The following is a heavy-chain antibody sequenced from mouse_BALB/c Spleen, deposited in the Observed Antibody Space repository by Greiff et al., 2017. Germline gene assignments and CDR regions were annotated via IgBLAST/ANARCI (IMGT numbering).Heavy chain of an antibody. D-gene: IGHD1-1*01. V-gene: IGHV1-5*01. J-gene: IGHJ1*01. CDR1: GYSFTSYW. Sequence: VQLQQSGTVLARPGASVKMSCKASGYSFTSYWMHWVKQRPGQGLEWIGAIYPGNSDTSYNQKFKGKAKLTAVTSASTAYMELSSLTNEDSAVYYCTRPHYYGSSFHWYFDVWGAGTTVTVSS. CDR3: TRPHYYGSSFHWYFDV. CDR2: IYPGNSDT.